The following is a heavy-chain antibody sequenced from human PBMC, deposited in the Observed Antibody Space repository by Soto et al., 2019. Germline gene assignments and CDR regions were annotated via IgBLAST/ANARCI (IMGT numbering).Heavy chain of an antibody. CDR3: ARDPAAAPYYDY. D-gene: IGHD6-13*01. Sequence: EVPLVESGGGLVQPGGSLRLSCTASGFSFSNYWMNWVRQAPGKGLEWVANINQDGSVKNYVDSVKGRFIISRDNAKNSVDLQMNSLRVEDTCMYYCARDPAAAPYYDYWGQGALVTVAS. CDR1: GFSFSNYW. CDR2: INQDGSVK. J-gene: IGHJ4*02. V-gene: IGHV3-7*01.